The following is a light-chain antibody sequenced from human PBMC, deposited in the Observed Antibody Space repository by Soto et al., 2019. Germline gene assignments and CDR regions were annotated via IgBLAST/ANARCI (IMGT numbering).Light chain of an antibody. J-gene: IGKJ4*01. V-gene: IGKV1-39*01. Sequence: DIQLTQSPPSLSASVGDRVTITCRASQSVSIYLNWYQQKPGKAPKLLIYAASTLQSGVPSRFSGSGSGTDFTLTISSLQPEDFATYYCHQGHSVPLTFGGGTKVEVK. CDR3: HQGHSVPLT. CDR2: AAS. CDR1: QSVSIY.